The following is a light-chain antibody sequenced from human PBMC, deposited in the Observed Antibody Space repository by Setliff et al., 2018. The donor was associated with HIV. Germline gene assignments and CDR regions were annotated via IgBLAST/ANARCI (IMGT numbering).Light chain of an antibody. CDR1: QKISTS. J-gene: IGKJ2*01. Sequence: IQMSQSPSTLSASVGDRVTITCRASQKISTSLAWYQQKPGTAPRLLIYKASTLQGGVPSRFSGSGSGTEFSLTITNLQPDDFATYYCQQYSSFDTFGPGTKVDVK. CDR2: KAS. CDR3: QQYSSFDT. V-gene: IGKV1-5*03.